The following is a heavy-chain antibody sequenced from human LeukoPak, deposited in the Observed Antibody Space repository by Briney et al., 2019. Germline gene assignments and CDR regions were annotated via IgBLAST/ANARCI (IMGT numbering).Heavy chain of an antibody. J-gene: IGHJ4*02. CDR2: IIPIFGTA. V-gene: IGHV1-69*05. CDR3: AGAGADPSYGWMYYFDY. CDR1: GGTFSSYA. D-gene: IGHD5-18*01. Sequence: ASVKVSCKASGGTFSSYAISWVRQAPGQGLEWMGGIIPIFGTANYAQKFQGRVTITTDESTSTAYMELSSLRSEDTAVYYCAGAGADPSYGWMYYFDYWGQGTLVTVSS.